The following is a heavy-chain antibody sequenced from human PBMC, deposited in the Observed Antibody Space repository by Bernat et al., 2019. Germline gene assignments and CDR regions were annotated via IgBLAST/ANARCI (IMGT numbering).Heavy chain of an antibody. CDR1: GYTFTHHG. CDR2: ISGYNGDT. Sequence: QVQLVQSGTEVKKPGASVRVSCKTSGYTFTHHGIGWVRQAPGQGLEWLGWISGYNGDTIYAQRLQCRVTMTTYTPTNTAYMELTSLRPDDTAVYYCARDPSNTSGWYAYFDSWGQGTLVTVSS. D-gene: IGHD6-19*01. J-gene: IGHJ4*02. CDR3: ARDPSNTSGWYAYFDS. V-gene: IGHV1-18*01.